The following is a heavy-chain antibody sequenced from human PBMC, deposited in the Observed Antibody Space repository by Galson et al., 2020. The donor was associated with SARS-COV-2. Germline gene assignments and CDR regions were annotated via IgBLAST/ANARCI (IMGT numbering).Heavy chain of an antibody. CDR2: IYYSGST. CDR1: GGSISSSGYY. D-gene: IGHD6-19*01. CDR3: ARYAVAGHIDY. Sequence: SETLSLTCTVSGGSISSSGYYWSCIRQHPGKGLEWIGYIYYSGSTYYNPSLKSRVTISVDTSKNQFSLKLSSVTAADTAMYYCARYAVAGHIDYWGQGTLVTVSS. J-gene: IGHJ4*02. V-gene: IGHV4-31*03.